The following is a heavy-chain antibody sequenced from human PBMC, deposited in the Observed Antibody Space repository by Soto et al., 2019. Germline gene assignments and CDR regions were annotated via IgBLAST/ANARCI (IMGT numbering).Heavy chain of an antibody. J-gene: IGHJ4*02. CDR1: GFTFSNYG. Sequence: QVQLVESGGGVVQPGRSLRLSCAASGFTFSNYGMHWVRQAPGKGLEWVAVIWYVGSNKYYADSVKGRFTISRDNSKNTLYLQMNSLRAEDTAVYYCARGCPYSSSWFCHFDYWGQGTLVTVSS. V-gene: IGHV3-33*01. CDR3: ARGCPYSSSWFCHFDY. CDR2: IWYVGSNK. D-gene: IGHD6-13*01.